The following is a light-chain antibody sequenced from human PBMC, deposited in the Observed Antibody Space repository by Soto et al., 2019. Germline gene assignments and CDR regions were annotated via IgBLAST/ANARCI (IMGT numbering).Light chain of an antibody. J-gene: IGLJ1*01. Sequence: QSALTQPASVSGSPGQSITISCTGTSSDVGNYKFVSWYQQHQGKAPQLMICEGTKRPSSVSDRFSGANSRNPASLTISGLQAEDEADYYCYSYSGSGTYVFRTGTKLTVL. V-gene: IGLV2-23*01. CDR1: SSDVGNYKF. CDR2: EGT. CDR3: YSYSGSGTYV.